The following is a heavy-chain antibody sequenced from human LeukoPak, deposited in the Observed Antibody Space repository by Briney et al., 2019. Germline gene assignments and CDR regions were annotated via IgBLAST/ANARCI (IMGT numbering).Heavy chain of an antibody. J-gene: IGHJ4*02. D-gene: IGHD3-3*01. CDR2: ISGSGGST. CDR3: AKEEGYDFWSGPLGY. Sequence: GGSLRLSCAASGFTFSSYAMSWVCQAPGKGLEWVSAISGSGGSTYYADFVKGRFTISRDNSKNTLYLQMNSLRAEDTAVYYCAKEEGYDFWSGPLGYWGQGTLVTVSS. V-gene: IGHV3-23*01. CDR1: GFTFSSYA.